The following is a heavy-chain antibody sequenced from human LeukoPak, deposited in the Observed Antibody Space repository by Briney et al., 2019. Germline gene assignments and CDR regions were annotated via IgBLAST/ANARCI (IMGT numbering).Heavy chain of an antibody. CDR2: ITGSGDDT. D-gene: IGHD5-12*01. Sequence: GGSLRLSCAASGFTFSSYAMSWVRQAPGKGLEWVSDITGSGDDTDYADSVKGRFTVSRDNSRNTLYLQINSLRAEDTAVYYCAKNGAYSGYDYIDYWGQGTLVTVSP. CDR1: GFTFSSYA. J-gene: IGHJ4*02. V-gene: IGHV3-23*01. CDR3: AKNGAYSGYDYIDY.